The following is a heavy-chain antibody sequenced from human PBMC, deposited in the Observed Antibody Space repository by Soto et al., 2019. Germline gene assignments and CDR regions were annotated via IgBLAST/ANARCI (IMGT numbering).Heavy chain of an antibody. V-gene: IGHV4-34*01. CDR3: ARGWGSYGSGSY. D-gene: IGHD3-10*01. CDR1: GGSFSGYY. CDR2: INHSGST. Sequence: PSETLSLTCAVYGGSFSGYYWSWIRQPPGKGLEWIGEINHSGSTNYNPSLKSRVTISVDTSKNQFSLKLSSVTAADTAVYYCARGWGSYGSGSYWGQGTRVTVSS. J-gene: IGHJ4*02.